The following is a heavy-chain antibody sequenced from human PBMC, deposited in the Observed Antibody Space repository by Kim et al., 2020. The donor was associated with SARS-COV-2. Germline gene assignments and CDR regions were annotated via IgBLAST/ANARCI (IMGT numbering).Heavy chain of an antibody. CDR1: GFTFSSYW. CDR3: ARDEYSSSPRKRYYYGMDF. J-gene: IGHJ6*02. Sequence: GGSLRLSCAASGFTFSSYWMHWVRQAPGKGLVWVSRINSDGSSTSYADSVKGRFTISRDNAKNTLYLQMNSLRAEDTAVYYCARDEYSSSPRKRYYYGMDFWGLGTTGTVSS. V-gene: IGHV3-74*01. CDR2: INSDGSST. D-gene: IGHD6-13*01.